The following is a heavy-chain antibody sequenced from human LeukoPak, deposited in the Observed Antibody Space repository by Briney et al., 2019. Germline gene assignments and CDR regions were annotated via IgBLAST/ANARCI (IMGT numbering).Heavy chain of an antibody. V-gene: IGHV1-2*06. CDR2: INPNSGGT. CDR3: ARAARNGMDV. Sequence: ASVKVSCNASGYTFTSYGISWVRQAPGQGLEWMGRINPNSGGTNYAQKFQGRVTMTRDTSISTAYMELSRLRSDDTAVYYCARAARNGMDVWGQGTTVTVSS. J-gene: IGHJ6*02. CDR1: GYTFTSYG. D-gene: IGHD6-6*01.